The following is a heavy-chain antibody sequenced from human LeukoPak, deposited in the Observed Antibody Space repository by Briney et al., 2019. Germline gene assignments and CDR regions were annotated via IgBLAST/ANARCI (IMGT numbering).Heavy chain of an antibody. D-gene: IGHD4-17*01. J-gene: IGHJ4*02. CDR1: GFSFSSYG. CDR2: IWYGGSNK. CDR3: GRDYGDYYFDR. Sequence: GGSLRLSCAASGFSFSSYGMHWVRQAPGKGLEWVAVIWYGGSNKHHADSVKGRFTVSRDNSKNTLYLQMNNLRAEDTAVYYCGRDYGDYYFDRWGQGTLVTVSS. V-gene: IGHV3-33*01.